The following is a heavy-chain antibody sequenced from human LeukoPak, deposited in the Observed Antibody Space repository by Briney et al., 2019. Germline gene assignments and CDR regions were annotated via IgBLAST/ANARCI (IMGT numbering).Heavy chain of an antibody. J-gene: IGHJ4*02. CDR3: ARGGLQLGY. CDR2: INHSGST. V-gene: IGHV4-34*01. D-gene: IGHD5-24*01. Sequence: PSETLSLTCAVYGGSFSGYYWSWIRQPPGKGLEWIGEINHSGSTNYNPSLKSRVTISVDTSKYQFSLKLSSVTAADTAVYYCARGGLQLGYWGQGTLVTVSS. CDR1: GGSFSGYY.